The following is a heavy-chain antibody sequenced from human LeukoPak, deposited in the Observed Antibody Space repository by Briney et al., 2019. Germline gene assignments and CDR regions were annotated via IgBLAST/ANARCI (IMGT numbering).Heavy chain of an antibody. CDR2: INPNSGGA. CDR3: AREGYCSGGSCYPNWFDP. D-gene: IGHD2-15*01. CDR1: GYTFTGYY. J-gene: IGHJ5*02. Sequence: ASVKVSCKASGYTFTGYYMHWVRQAPGQGLEWMGWINPNSGGANYAQKFQGRVTMTRDTSTSTAYMELSRLRSDDTAVYYCAREGYCSGGSCYPNWFDPWGQGTLVTVSS. V-gene: IGHV1-2*02.